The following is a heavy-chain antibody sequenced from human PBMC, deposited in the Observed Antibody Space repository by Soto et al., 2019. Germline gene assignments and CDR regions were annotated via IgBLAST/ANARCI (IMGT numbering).Heavy chain of an antibody. CDR1: GGSFSGYY. V-gene: IGHV4-34*01. Sequence: SETLSLTCAVYGGSFSGYYWSWIRQPPGKGLEWIGEINHSGSTNYNPSLKSRVTISVDTSKNQFSLKLSSVTAADTAVYYCARGWGRSGYSYGTFDYWGQGTLVTVSS. CDR2: INHSGST. D-gene: IGHD5-18*01. J-gene: IGHJ4*02. CDR3: ARGWGRSGYSYGTFDY.